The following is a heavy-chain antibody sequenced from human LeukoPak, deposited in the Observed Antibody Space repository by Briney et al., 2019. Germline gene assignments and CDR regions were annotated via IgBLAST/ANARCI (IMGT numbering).Heavy chain of an antibody. Sequence: SETLSLTCAVYGGSFSGYYWSWIRQPPGKGLEWIGEINHSGSTNYNPSLKSRVTISVDTSKNQFSLKLSSVTAADTAVYYCACCSGGSCFDYWGQGTLVTVSS. CDR2: INHSGST. J-gene: IGHJ4*02. V-gene: IGHV4-34*01. CDR1: GGSFSGYY. D-gene: IGHD2-15*01. CDR3: ACCSGGSCFDY.